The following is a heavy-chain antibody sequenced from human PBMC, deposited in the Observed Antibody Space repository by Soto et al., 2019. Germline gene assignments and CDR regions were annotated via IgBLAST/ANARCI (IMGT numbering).Heavy chain of an antibody. D-gene: IGHD2-2*01. CDR3: ARDNYAPRAY. J-gene: IGHJ4*02. V-gene: IGHV1-2*02. CDR1: GYTFTAYY. CDR2: GDPNSGGT. Sequence: QVQLVQSGAEVKKPGASVKVSCRPSGYTFTAYYIHWVRQAPGQGLEWMGWGDPNSGGTRDAQTFQSRVTMPRDTSTSTVYLELNWLRSDDTALYYCARDNYAPRAYWRQGTLVTVSS.